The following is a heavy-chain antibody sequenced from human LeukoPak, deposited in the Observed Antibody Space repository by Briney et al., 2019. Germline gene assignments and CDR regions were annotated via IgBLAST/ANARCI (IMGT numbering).Heavy chain of an antibody. CDR2: ISGSGGST. Sequence: AGGSLRLSCAASGFTFSSYAMSWVRQAPGKGLEWVSAISGSGGSTYYADSVKGRFTISRDNSKNTLYLQMNSLRAEDTAVYYCAKMGGGKSYSLYYLDYWGQGTLVTVSS. J-gene: IGHJ4*02. CDR1: GFTFSSYA. CDR3: AKMGGGKSYSLYYLDY. V-gene: IGHV3-23*01. D-gene: IGHD1-26*01.